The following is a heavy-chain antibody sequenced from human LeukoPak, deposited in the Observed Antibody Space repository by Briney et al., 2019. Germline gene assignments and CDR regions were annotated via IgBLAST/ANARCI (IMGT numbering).Heavy chain of an antibody. Sequence: GGSLRLSCAASGFTVSSNYMSWVRQAPGKGLEWVSVIYSGGSTYYADSVKGRFTISRDNSKNTLYLQMNSLRAEDTAVYYCARIKYFFWSGYLNYYYGRDVGGKGTTVTV. CDR1: GFTVSSNY. CDR2: IYSGGST. J-gene: IGHJ6*04. V-gene: IGHV3-53*01. CDR3: ARIKYFFWSGYLNYYYGRDV. D-gene: IGHD3-3*01.